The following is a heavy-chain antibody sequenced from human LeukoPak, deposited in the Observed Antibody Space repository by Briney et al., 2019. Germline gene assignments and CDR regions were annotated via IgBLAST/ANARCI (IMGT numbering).Heavy chain of an antibody. J-gene: IGHJ4*02. CDR2: IKQDGSES. V-gene: IGHV3-7*03. D-gene: IGHD5-24*01. CDR3: TRDQMNY. Sequence: GGSLRLSCAASGFTFSSYWMSWVRQAPGKGLEWVANIKQDGSESYYVDSVKGRFTISRDTSKNTVSLQMNSLRVEDTAMYYCTRDQMNYWGQGTLVTVSS. CDR1: GFTFSSYW.